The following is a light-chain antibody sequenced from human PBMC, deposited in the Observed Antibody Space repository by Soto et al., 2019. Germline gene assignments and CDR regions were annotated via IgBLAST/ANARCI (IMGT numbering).Light chain of an antibody. CDR1: QSVSSSY. CDR2: GAS. CDR3: LHHGSSLWT. V-gene: IGKV3-20*01. Sequence: EIGLTQSPGALSLSPGERATLSCRASQSVSSSYLAWYQQKPGQAPRLLIYGASSRATGIPDRFSGSGSGTDFTLTISRLEPEDFAMYYCLHHGSSLWTFGQGTKVDIK. J-gene: IGKJ1*01.